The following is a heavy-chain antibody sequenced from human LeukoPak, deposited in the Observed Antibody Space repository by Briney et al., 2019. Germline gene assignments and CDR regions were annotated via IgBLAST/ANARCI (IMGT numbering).Heavy chain of an antibody. V-gene: IGHV6-1*01. J-gene: IGHJ3*02. CDR1: GDSVSGNSAA. D-gene: IGHD1-26*01. Sequence: SQTLSLTCAIPGDSVSGNSAAWNWIRQSPSRGLEWLGRTYYRSKWYNDYAVSVKSRITINPDTSKNQFSLKLSSVTAADTAVYYCARDNEWELPGAFDIWGQGTMVTVSS. CDR3: ARDNEWELPGAFDI. CDR2: TYYRSKWYN.